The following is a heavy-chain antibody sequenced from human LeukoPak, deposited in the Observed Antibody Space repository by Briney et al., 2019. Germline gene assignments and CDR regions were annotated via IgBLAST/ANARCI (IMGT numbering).Heavy chain of an antibody. Sequence: SVKVSCKASGGTFSSYAISWVRQAPGQGLEWRGRIIPIFGTANYAQKLKGRATITTDESTSTAYMELSSLRSEDTAVYYCARDGFSIAAAGVYYYYMDVWGKGTTVTVSS. D-gene: IGHD6-13*01. CDR3: ARDGFSIAAAGVYYYYMDV. V-gene: IGHV1-69*05. CDR2: IIPIFGTA. CDR1: GGTFSSYA. J-gene: IGHJ6*03.